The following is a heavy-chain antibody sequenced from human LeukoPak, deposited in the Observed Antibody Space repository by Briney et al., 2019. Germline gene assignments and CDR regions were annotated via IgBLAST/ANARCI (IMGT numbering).Heavy chain of an antibody. CDR2: INAGNGNT. Sequence: GASVKVSFKASGYTFTSYAMHWVRQAPGQRLEWMGWINAGNGNTKYSQKFQGRVTITRDTSASTAYMELSSLRSEDTAVYYCARLDRSESAFDIWGQGTMVTVSS. D-gene: IGHD6-19*01. CDR1: GYTFTSYA. V-gene: IGHV1-3*01. CDR3: ARLDRSESAFDI. J-gene: IGHJ3*02.